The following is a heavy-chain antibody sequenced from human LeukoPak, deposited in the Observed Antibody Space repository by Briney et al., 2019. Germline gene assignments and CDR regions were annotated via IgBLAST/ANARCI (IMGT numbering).Heavy chain of an antibody. J-gene: IGHJ4*02. Sequence: PGGSLRLSCAASGFTFSSYAMHWVRQAPGKGLEWVAVISYDGSNKYYADSVKGRFTISRDNSKNTLYLQMNSLRAEDTAVYYCARLGFGEFHLFDYWGQGTLVTVSS. CDR3: ARLGFGEFHLFDY. D-gene: IGHD3-10*01. V-gene: IGHV3-30*04. CDR1: GFTFSSYA. CDR2: ISYDGSNK.